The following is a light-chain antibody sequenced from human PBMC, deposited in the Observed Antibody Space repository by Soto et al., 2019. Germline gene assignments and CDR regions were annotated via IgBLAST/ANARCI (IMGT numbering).Light chain of an antibody. J-gene: IGLJ3*02. CDR1: VVGYNY. CDR3: CSYAGSYTWV. Sequence: VVGYNYVSWYQQHPGKAPKLMIYDVSKRPSGVXYRXXGSKSGNTASLTISGLQAEDEADYYCCSYAGSYTWVXXGGTKLTVL. CDR2: DVS. V-gene: IGLV2-11*01.